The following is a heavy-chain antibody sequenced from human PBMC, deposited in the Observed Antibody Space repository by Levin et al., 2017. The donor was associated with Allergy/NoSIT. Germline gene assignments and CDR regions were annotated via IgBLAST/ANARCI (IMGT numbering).Heavy chain of an antibody. D-gene: IGHD2-15*01. Sequence: FGPTLVKPTQTLTLTCTFSGFSLSTSGVGVGWIRPPPGKALEWLALIYWDDDKRYSPSLKSRLTITKDTSKNQVVLTMTNMDPVDTATYYCAHRYCSGGSCYSGAFDIWGQGTMVTVSS. V-gene: IGHV2-5*02. CDR2: IYWDDDK. CDR3: AHRYCSGGSCYSGAFDI. CDR1: GFSLSTSGVG. J-gene: IGHJ3*02.